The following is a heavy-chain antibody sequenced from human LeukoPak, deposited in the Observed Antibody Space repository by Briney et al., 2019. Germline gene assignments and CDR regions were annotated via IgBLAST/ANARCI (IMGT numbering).Heavy chain of an antibody. V-gene: IGHV3-11*06. Sequence: TGGSLRLSCAASGFTFSDYYMSWIRQAPGKGLEWVSSISSSSSYIYYADSVKGRFTISRDNAKNSLYLQMNSLRAEDTAVYYCARDLTWLVQVWGQGTLVTVSS. J-gene: IGHJ4*02. CDR1: GFTFSDYY. D-gene: IGHD6-19*01. CDR3: ARDLTWLVQV. CDR2: ISSSSSYI.